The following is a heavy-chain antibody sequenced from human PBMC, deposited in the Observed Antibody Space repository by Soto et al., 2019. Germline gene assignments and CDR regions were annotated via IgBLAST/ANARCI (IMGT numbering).Heavy chain of an antibody. D-gene: IGHD4-17*01. J-gene: IGHJ4*02. CDR2: TRNKANSYTT. V-gene: IGHV3-72*01. Sequence: GGSLRLSCAASGFTFSDHYMDWVRQAPGKGLEWVGRTRNKANSYTTEYAASVKGRFTISRDNSKNTLYLQMNSLRAEDTAVYYCAKVLRDGLRTFDYWGQGTLVTVSS. CDR1: GFTFSDHY. CDR3: AKVLRDGLRTFDY.